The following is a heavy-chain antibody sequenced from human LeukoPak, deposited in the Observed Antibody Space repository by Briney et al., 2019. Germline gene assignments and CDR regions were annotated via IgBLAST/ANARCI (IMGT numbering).Heavy chain of an antibody. Sequence: ASVKVSCKASGYTFTGYYMHWVRQAPGQGLEWMGWINPNSGGTNYAQKLQGRVTMTTDTSTSTAYMELRSLRSDDTAVYYCARADYDYVWGSYRPAPFDYWGQGTLVTVSS. J-gene: IGHJ4*02. CDR3: ARADYDYVWGSYRPAPFDY. CDR2: INPNSGGT. D-gene: IGHD3-16*02. V-gene: IGHV1-2*02. CDR1: GYTFTGYY.